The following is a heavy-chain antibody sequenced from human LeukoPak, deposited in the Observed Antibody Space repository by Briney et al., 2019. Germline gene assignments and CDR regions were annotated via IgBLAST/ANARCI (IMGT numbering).Heavy chain of an antibody. V-gene: IGHV1-69*05. J-gene: IGHJ4*02. CDR1: GGTFISYA. CDR2: IIPIFGRA. Sequence: ASVKVSCKASGGTFISYAISWVRQAPGQGLEWMGRIIPIFGRANYAQKFQGRVTITTDESTSPAYMELSSLRSEDTAVYYCARVGYYDSSGYYPLYYWGQGTLVTVSS. CDR3: ARVGYYDSSGYYPLYY. D-gene: IGHD3-22*01.